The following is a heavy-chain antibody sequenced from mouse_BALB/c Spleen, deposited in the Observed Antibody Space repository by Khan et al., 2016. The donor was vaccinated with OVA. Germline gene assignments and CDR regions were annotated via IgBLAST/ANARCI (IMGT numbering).Heavy chain of an antibody. D-gene: IGHD1-1*01. J-gene: IGHJ2*01. Sequence: QVQLQQPGAELAKPGASVKMSCKASGYTFLNYWILWIKQRPGQGLEWIGYLNPSTGYTEYNQNFKDKATLTADISSSTAYMHHSSLTSEDSAVYYCARRGRRWDFDYWGQGTTLTVSS. CDR2: LNPSTGYT. CDR1: GYTFLNYW. CDR3: ARRGRRWDFDY. V-gene: IGHV1-7*01.